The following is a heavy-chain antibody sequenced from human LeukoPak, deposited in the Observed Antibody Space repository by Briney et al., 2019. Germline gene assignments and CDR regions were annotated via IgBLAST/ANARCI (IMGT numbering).Heavy chain of an antibody. V-gene: IGHV5-51*01. CDR1: GYSFTNYW. CDR3: ARRVAVAQDGSYYYGMDV. J-gene: IGHJ6*02. Sequence: GESLKISCQGSGYSFTNYWIAWVRQMPGKGLEWMGIIYPGDSDTRYSPSFQGQVTISADKSINTAYLQWSSLKASDTAMCYCARRVAVAQDGSYYYGMDVWGQGTTVTVSS. D-gene: IGHD6-19*01. CDR2: IYPGDSDT.